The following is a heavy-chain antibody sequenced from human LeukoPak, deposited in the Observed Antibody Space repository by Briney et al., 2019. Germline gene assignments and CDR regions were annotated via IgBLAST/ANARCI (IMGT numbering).Heavy chain of an antibody. CDR1: GGSISGSSYY. J-gene: IGHJ4*02. CDR2: IYYSGST. Sequence: PSETLSLTCTVSGGSISGSSYYWGWIRQPPGKGLEWIGSIYYSGSTYYNPSLKSRVTISVDTSKNQFSLKLSSVTAADTAVYYCAKDGIFSGGSGWYDYWGQGTLVTVSS. V-gene: IGHV4-39*07. CDR3: AKDGIFSGGSGWYDY. D-gene: IGHD6-13*01.